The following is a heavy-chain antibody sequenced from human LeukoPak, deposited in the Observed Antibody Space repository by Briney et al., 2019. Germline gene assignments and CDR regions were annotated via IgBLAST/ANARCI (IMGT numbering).Heavy chain of an antibody. V-gene: IGHV1-69*05. J-gene: IGHJ6*03. D-gene: IGHD2-2*01. Sequence: SVKVSCKASGGTFSSYAISWVRQAPGQGLEWMGGITPIFGTANYAQKFQGRVTITTDESTSTAYMELSSLRSEDTAVYYCARRGYCSSTSCSPENDYYMDVWGKGTTVTVSS. CDR2: ITPIFGTA. CDR1: GGTFSSYA. CDR3: ARRGYCSSTSCSPENDYYMDV.